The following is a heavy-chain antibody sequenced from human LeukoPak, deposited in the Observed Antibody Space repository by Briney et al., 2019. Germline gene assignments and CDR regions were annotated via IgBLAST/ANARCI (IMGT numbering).Heavy chain of an antibody. V-gene: IGHV3-30-3*01. Sequence: PGRSLRLSCAASGFTFSSYAMHWVRQAPGKGLEWVAVISYDGSNKYYADSVKGRFTISRDNSKNTLYLQMNSLRPEDTAVYYCARGPYYSSGWYCFDYWGQGTLVTVSS. CDR3: ARGPYYSSGWYCFDY. D-gene: IGHD6-19*01. CDR2: ISYDGSNK. CDR1: GFTFSSYA. J-gene: IGHJ4*02.